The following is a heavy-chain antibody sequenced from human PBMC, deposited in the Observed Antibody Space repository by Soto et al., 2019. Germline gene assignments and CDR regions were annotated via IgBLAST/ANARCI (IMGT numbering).Heavy chain of an antibody. V-gene: IGHV1-69*01. D-gene: IGHD4-17*01. CDR2: MIPIFGTA. CDR1: GGTFSSYA. J-gene: IGHJ6*02. Sequence: QVQLVQSGAEAKKPGSSVKVSCKASGGTFSSYAISWVRQAPGQGLEWMGGMIPIFGTANYTQKFQGRVTITSDESTSTAYMELSSLRSEDTAVYYCARFDYGVPGHGMDFWGQGTTVTVSS. CDR3: ARFDYGVPGHGMDF.